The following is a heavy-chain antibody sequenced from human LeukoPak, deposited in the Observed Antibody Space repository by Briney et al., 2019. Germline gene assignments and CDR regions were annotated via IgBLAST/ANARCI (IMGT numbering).Heavy chain of an antibody. D-gene: IGHD3-10*01. CDR1: GGSISSYY. Sequence: PSETLSLTCTVSGGSISSYYWNWIRQPAGKGLEWIGRVYTSGSTNYNSSLKSRVTISVDKSKNQFSLKLSSVTAADTAVYYCARGTYGSGSKYYYYYYMDTWGKGTTVTVSS. CDR3: ARGTYGSGSKYYYYYYMDT. J-gene: IGHJ6*03. V-gene: IGHV4-4*07. CDR2: VYTSGST.